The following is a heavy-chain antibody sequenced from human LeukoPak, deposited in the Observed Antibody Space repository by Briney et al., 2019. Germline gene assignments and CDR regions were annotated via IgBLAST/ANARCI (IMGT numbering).Heavy chain of an antibody. CDR1: GYTFTSYG. Sequence: ASVKVSCKASGYTFTSYGISWVRQAPGQGLEWMGWISCYNGNTNYAQKLQGRVTMTTDTSTSTAYMELRSLRSDDTAVYYCARDEYYFGSGSYFYFDYWGQGTLVTVSS. J-gene: IGHJ4*02. D-gene: IGHD3-10*01. CDR2: ISCYNGNT. CDR3: ARDEYYFGSGSYFYFDY. V-gene: IGHV1-18*01.